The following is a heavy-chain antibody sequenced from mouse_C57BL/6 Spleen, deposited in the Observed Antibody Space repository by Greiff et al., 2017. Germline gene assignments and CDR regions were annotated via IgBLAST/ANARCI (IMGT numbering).Heavy chain of an antibody. D-gene: IGHD2-3*01. J-gene: IGHJ4*01. Sequence: EVQVVESGGGLVQPKGSLKLSCAASGFTFNTYAMHWVRQAPGKGLEWVARIRSKSSNYATYYADSVKDRFTISRDDSQSMLYLQMNNLKTEDTAMYYCVREGIYDGYYDAMDYWGQGTSVTVSS. CDR1: GFTFNTYA. V-gene: IGHV10-3*01. CDR3: VREGIYDGYYDAMDY. CDR2: IRSKSSNYAT.